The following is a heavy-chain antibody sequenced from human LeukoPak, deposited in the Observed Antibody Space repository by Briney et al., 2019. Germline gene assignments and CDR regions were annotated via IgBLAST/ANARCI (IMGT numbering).Heavy chain of an antibody. CDR2: IYYSGST. V-gene: IGHV4-59*12. Sequence: SETLSLTCTVSGGSISSYYWSWIRQPPGKGLEWVGYIYYSGSTNYNPSLKSRVTISVDTSKNQFSLKLSSVTAADTAVYYCARVSDGVYYYFDYWGQGTLATVSS. CDR3: ARVSDGVYYYFDY. D-gene: IGHD2-8*01. J-gene: IGHJ4*02. CDR1: GGSISSYY.